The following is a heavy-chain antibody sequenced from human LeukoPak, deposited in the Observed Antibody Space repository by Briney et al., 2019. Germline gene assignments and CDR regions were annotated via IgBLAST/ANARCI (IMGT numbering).Heavy chain of an antibody. CDR2: IYYSGST. V-gene: IGHV4-59*01. CDR3: ARFSSHDWYFDL. CDR1: GGSISTYY. J-gene: IGHJ2*01. Sequence: SETLSLSCTVSGGSISTYYWSWIRQPPGKGLEWIGYIYYSGSTNYNPSLKSRVTISVDTSKNQFSLKLSSVTAADTAVYYCARFSSHDWYFDLWGRGALVTVSS.